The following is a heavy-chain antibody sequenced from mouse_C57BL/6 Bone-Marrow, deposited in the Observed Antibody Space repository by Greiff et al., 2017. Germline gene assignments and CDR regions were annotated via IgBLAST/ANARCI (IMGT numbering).Heavy chain of an antibody. CDR1: GFTFSDYY. CDR3: ARQDYYDGFDY. J-gene: IGHJ2*01. Sequence: EVKLMESGGGLVQPGGSLKLSCAASGFTFSDYYMYWVRQTPEKRLEWVAYISNGGGSTYYPDTVKGRFTISRDNAKNTLYLQMSRLKSEDTAMYYCARQDYYDGFDYWGQGTTLTVSS. CDR2: ISNGGGST. V-gene: IGHV5-12*01. D-gene: IGHD2-4*01.